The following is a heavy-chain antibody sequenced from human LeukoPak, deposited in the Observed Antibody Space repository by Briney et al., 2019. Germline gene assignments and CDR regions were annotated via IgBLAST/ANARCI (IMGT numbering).Heavy chain of an antibody. CDR3: ARWIPYYDFWSGPPCAFDI. CDR2: IYYSGST. Sequence: SETLSLTCTVSGGSISSGDYYWSWIRQPPGKGLEWVGYIYYSGSTYYNPSLKSRVTISVDTSKNQFSLKLSSVTAADTAVYYCARWIPYYDFWSGPPCAFDIWGQGTMVTVSS. CDR1: GGSISSGDYY. V-gene: IGHV4-30-4*01. J-gene: IGHJ3*02. D-gene: IGHD3-3*01.